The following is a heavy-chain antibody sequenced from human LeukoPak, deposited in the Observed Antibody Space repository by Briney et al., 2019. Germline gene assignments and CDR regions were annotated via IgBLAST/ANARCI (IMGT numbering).Heavy chain of an antibody. CDR2: FFYTGNT. CDR3: TRGAGSTTSNDAFDI. V-gene: IGHV4-30-4*07. Sequence: SQTLSLTCAVSGGSISSGSYSWGWILQPPGKGLEWIGYFFYTGNTYYNASLKNRVTISVDTSKNQFSLKVSSVTAADTAVYYCTRGAGSTTSNDAFDIWGQGTMVTVSS. D-gene: IGHD1-1*01. CDR1: GGSISSGSYS. J-gene: IGHJ3*02.